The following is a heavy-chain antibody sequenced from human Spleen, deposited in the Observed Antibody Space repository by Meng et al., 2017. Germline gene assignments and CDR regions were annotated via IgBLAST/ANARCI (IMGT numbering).Heavy chain of an antibody. V-gene: IGHV4-34*01. CDR2: INHSGST. Sequence: VQLQQWGAGLLKPSETLSLTWAVYGGSFSGYYWSWIRQPPGKGLEWIGEINHSGSTNYNPSLKSRVTISVDTSKNQFSLKLSSVTAADTAVYYCARGLSTRDYGDYVPTVWGQGTLVTVSS. D-gene: IGHD4-17*01. CDR1: GGSFSGYY. J-gene: IGHJ4*02. CDR3: ARGLSTRDYGDYVPTV.